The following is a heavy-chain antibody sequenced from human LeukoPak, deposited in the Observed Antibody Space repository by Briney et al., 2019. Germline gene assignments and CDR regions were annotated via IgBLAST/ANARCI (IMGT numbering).Heavy chain of an antibody. J-gene: IGHJ4*02. CDR2: ISAYNGNT. V-gene: IGHV1-18*01. CDR1: GYTFTSYG. Sequence: ASVKVSCKASGYTFTSYGISWVRQAPGQGLEWMGWISAYNGNTNYAQKLQGRVTMTTDTSTSTAYMELRSLRSDDTAVYYCVRDISRGQQLDYWGQGTLVTVSS. D-gene: IGHD6-13*01. CDR3: VRDISRGQQLDY.